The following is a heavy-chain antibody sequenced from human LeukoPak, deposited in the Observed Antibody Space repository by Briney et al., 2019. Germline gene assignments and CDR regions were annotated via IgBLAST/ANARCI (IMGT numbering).Heavy chain of an antibody. CDR1: GFTFSSYA. J-gene: IGHJ4*02. V-gene: IGHV3-30*04. D-gene: IGHD3-22*01. CDR2: ISYDGSNK. CDR3: ARGKVVIKTSAFDY. Sequence: GGSLRLSCAASGFTFSSYAMHWVRQAPGKGLEWVAVISYDGSNKYYADSVKGRFTISRDNSKNTLYLQMNSLRAEDTAVYYCARGKVVIKTSAFDYWGQGTLVTVSS.